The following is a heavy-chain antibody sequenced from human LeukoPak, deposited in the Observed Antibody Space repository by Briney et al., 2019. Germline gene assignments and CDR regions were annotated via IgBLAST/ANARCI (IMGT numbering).Heavy chain of an antibody. D-gene: IGHD6-19*01. CDR1: GYTFTGYC. V-gene: IGHV1-2*02. J-gene: IGHJ4*02. CDR2: INPNSGGT. CDR3: ARRPYSSGWYPGLVGY. Sequence: ASVKVSCKASGYTFTGYCMHWVRQAPGQGLEWMGWINPNSGGTNYAQKFQGRVTMTRDTSISTAYMELSRLRSDDTAVYYCARRPYSSGWYPGLVGYWGQGTLVTVSS.